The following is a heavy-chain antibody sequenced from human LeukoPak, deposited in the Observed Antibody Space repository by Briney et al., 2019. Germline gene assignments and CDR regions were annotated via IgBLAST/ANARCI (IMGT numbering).Heavy chain of an antibody. Sequence: PGGSLRLSCAASGFTFSSYSMNWVRQAPGKGLEWVSYISGRSSTIYYADSVKGRFTISRDNAKNSLYLQMNSLRAEDTAVYYCARGPGDYGVLRAFDYWGQGIQVTVSS. D-gene: IGHD4-17*01. J-gene: IGHJ4*02. CDR2: ISGRSSTI. V-gene: IGHV3-48*01. CDR1: GFTFSSYS. CDR3: ARGPGDYGVLRAFDY.